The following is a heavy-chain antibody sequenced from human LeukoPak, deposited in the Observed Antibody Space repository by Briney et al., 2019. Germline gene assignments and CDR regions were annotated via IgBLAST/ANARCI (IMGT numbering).Heavy chain of an antibody. CDR2: INPRGGSA. D-gene: IGHD3-10*01. CDR1: GYTFTSFY. CDR3: ARDYHGSGSLTTFDY. J-gene: IGHJ4*02. Sequence: ASVKVSCKTSGYTFTSFYIHWVRQAPGQGLEWIGIINPRGGSATSAQKFQGRVTLTRDTSTSTFYMDLSSLRSQDTAVYYCARDYHGSGSLTTFDYWGQGTLVTVSS. V-gene: IGHV1-46*01.